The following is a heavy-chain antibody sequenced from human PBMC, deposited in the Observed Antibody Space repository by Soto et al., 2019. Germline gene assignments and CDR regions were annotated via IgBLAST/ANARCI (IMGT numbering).Heavy chain of an antibody. CDR2: IYYSGST. CDR3: ARLGVPNNWLDP. V-gene: IGHV4-59*01. Sequence: PSETLSLTCTVSGGSISSYYWSWIRQPPGKGLEWIGYIYYSGSTNYNPSLKSRVTISVDTSKNQFSLKLSSVTAADTAVYYCARLGVPNNWLDPWGQGTLVTVSS. CDR1: GGSISSYY. J-gene: IGHJ5*02. D-gene: IGHD2-8*01.